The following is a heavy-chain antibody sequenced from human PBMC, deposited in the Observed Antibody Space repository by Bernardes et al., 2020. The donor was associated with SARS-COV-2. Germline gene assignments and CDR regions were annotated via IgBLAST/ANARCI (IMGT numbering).Heavy chain of an antibody. CDR3: ARGGTGSGWIGFNY. CDR1: GGSISSYY. CDR2: IYYSGST. Sequence: SETLSLTCTVSGGSISSYYWTWIRQSPGKGLEWIGYIYYSGSTNYNPSLKSRVTISVDRSKNQFSLKLSSVTAADTAVYYCARGGTGSGWIGFNYWGQGTLVTVSS. D-gene: IGHD6-19*01. J-gene: IGHJ4*02. V-gene: IGHV4-59*01.